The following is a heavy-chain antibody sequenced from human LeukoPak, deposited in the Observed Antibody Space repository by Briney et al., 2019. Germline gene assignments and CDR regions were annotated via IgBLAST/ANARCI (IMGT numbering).Heavy chain of an antibody. CDR2: IYTSGST. V-gene: IGHV4-4*07. CDR3: AREGTSGGLNWLDP. Sequence: PPETLSLTCTVSGGSISSYYWSWIRQPAGKGLEWIGRIYTSGSTNYNPSLKSRVTMSVDTSKNQFSLRLSPVNAADTAVYFCAREGTSGGLNWLDPWGQGTLVTVSS. D-gene: IGHD3-10*01. J-gene: IGHJ5*02. CDR1: GGSISSYY.